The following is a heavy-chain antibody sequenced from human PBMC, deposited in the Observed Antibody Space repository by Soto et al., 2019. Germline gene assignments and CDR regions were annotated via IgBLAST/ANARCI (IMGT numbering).Heavy chain of an antibody. J-gene: IGHJ4*02. CDR2: IYYSGST. V-gene: IGHV4-31*03. CDR3: ARETKSYYDILTGYPTTDY. CDR1: GGSISSGGYY. D-gene: IGHD3-9*01. Sequence: SETLSLTCTVSGGSISSGGYYWSWIRQHPGKGLEWIGYIYYSGSTHYNPSLKSRVTISVDTSKNQFSLKLSSVTAADTAVYYCARETKSYYDILTGYPTTDYWGQGTLVTVSS.